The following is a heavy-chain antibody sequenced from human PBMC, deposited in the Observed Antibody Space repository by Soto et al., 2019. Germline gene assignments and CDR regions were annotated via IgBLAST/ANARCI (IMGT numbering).Heavy chain of an antibody. CDR2: VYNSGST. V-gene: IGHV4-59*01. J-gene: IGHJ4*02. CDR3: ARYRREAVAGYTLDN. CDR1: GGSISSNY. Sequence: SETLSLTCPVSGGSISSNYWTWIRQPPGKGLEWIGYVYNSGSTNYNPSLKSRVTISEDTSKSQFSLKVNSMTAADTAVYYCARYRREAVAGYTLDNWGQGILVTVSS. D-gene: IGHD6-13*01.